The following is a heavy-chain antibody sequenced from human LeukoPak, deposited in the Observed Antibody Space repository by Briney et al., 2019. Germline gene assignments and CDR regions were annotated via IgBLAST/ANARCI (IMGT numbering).Heavy chain of an antibody. J-gene: IGHJ4*02. CDR2: ISSSSSYI. Sequence: GGSLRLSCAASGFTFSSYSMNWVRQAPGKGLEWVSSISSSSSYIYYADSVKGRFTISGDNAKNSLYLQMNSLRAEDTAVYYCARDPRGITGTTEYDYWGQGTLVTVSS. D-gene: IGHD1-7*01. CDR1: GFTFSSYS. CDR3: ARDPRGITGTTEYDY. V-gene: IGHV3-21*01.